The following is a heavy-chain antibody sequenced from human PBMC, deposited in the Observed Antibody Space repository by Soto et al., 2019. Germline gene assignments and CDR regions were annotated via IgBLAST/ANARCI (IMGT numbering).Heavy chain of an antibody. CDR3: ARDRPHYSSSGNYYIWGYNFFDP. Sequence: ASVKVSCKASGYTFIRYYIHWVRQAPGQGLEWMGVINPSGGRTNYAQKFQGRVSMTSDTSASTAYMELRSLRSDDTAVYYCARDRPHYSSSGNYYIWGYNFFDPWGQGTLV. CDR2: INPSGGRT. J-gene: IGHJ5*02. CDR1: GYTFIRYY. D-gene: IGHD3-10*01. V-gene: IGHV1-46*01.